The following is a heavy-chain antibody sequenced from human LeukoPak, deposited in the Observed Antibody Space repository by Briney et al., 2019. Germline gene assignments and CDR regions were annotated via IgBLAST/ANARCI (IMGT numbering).Heavy chain of an antibody. J-gene: IGHJ5*02. V-gene: IGHV3-7*01. CDR3: ARGYFYGSGSNWFDP. CDR1: GFTFSNYW. CDR2: VKQDGSER. Sequence: GGSLRLSCVASGFTFSNYWMNWVRQAPGKGLEWMANVKQDGSERYYVGSVKGRSTISRDIANNSLYLQMNSLRAEDTAVYYCARGYFYGSGSNWFDPWGQGTLVTVSS. D-gene: IGHD3-10*01.